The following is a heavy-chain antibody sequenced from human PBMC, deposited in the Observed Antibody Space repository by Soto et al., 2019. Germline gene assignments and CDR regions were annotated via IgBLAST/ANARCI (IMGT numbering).Heavy chain of an antibody. V-gene: IGHV4-31*02. CDR1: VDCMSTGGYY. CDR3: SRGRGSTPLRD. CDR2: IYTTGTT. J-gene: IGHJ4*02. Sequence: SETLCLTCSFSVDCMSTGGYYWTWIRQHPGKGLEWIGHIYTTGTTYYSPSLKSQVTISIDKSSNRFSLNLNSVTAADTAVYYCSRGRGSTPLRDWGEGALVTVSS.